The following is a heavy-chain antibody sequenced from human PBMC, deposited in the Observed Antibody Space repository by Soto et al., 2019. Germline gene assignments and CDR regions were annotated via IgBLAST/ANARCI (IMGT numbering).Heavy chain of an antibody. CDR3: TRDASRDSSARGWFDP. D-gene: IGHD6-13*01. V-gene: IGHV3-21*01. CDR1: GFTFRSFT. J-gene: IGHJ5*02. Sequence: GGSLRLSCAASGFTFRSFTMNWVRQAPGKGLEWVSTISSNSAYVYYTDALRGRFTISRDNAKNSLHLQMNSLRAEDTAVYYCTRDASRDSSARGWFDPWGPGTLVTVS. CDR2: ISSNSAYV.